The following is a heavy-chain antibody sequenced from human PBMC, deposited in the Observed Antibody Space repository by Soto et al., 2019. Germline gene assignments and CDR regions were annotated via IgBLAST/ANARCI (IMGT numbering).Heavy chain of an antibody. V-gene: IGHV3-11*01. Sequence: QGQLVESGGGLVKPGGSLRLSCAASGLTFSDYYMSWIRQAPGKGLEWVSYISSSGSTIYYEDYVKGRFTITRDNVKNSLYLQMNSRRAEDTAVYYCVRAYSSGWYDFGEHSFDIWGQGTMVPVSS. J-gene: IGHJ3*02. CDR3: VRAYSSGWYDFGEHSFDI. D-gene: IGHD6-19*01. CDR1: GLTFSDYY. CDR2: ISSSGSTI.